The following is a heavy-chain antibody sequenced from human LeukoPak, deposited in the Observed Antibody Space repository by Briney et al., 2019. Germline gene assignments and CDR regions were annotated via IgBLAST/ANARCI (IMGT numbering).Heavy chain of an antibody. J-gene: IGHJ4*02. D-gene: IGHD3-22*01. V-gene: IGHV4-30-2*01. CDR2: IYHSGST. CDR1: GGSISSGGYY. CDR3: ARDRGSSGYIDY. Sequence: SETLSLTRTVSGGSISSGGYYWSWIRQPPGKGLEWIGYIYHSGSTYYNPSLKSRVTISVDRSKNQFSLKLSSVTAADTAVYYCARDRGSSGYIDYWGQGTLVTVSS.